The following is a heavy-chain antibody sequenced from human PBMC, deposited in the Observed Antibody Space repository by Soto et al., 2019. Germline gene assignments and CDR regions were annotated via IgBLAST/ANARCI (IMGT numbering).Heavy chain of an antibody. CDR1: GDTFSGYS. J-gene: IGHJ4*02. D-gene: IGHD5-12*01. CDR2: IIPIFGST. V-gene: IGHV1-69*14. CDR3: ARDLGSGYDPGDY. Sequence: QVQLVQSGAEVKRPGSSVKVSCKASGDTFSGYSISWVRQAPGQGLEWMGGIIPIFGSTNYAQRFQDRLTITAAKSTTTAYMELSSLTSEDTAVYYCARDLGSGYDPGDYWGQGTRVTVSS.